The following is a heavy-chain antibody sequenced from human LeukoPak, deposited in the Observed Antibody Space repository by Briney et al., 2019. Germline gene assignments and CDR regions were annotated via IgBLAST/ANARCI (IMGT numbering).Heavy chain of an antibody. CDR2: IIPIFGTA. CDR3: AREYCGGDCYDYYFDY. D-gene: IGHD2-21*02. V-gene: IGHV1-69*13. Sequence: SVKVSCKSSAGTFSSYAISWVRQAPGQGLEWMGGIIPIFGTANYAQKFQGRVTITADESTSTAYMELSSLRSEDTDVYYCAREYCGGDCYDYYFDYWGQGTLVTVSS. J-gene: IGHJ4*02. CDR1: AGTFSSYA.